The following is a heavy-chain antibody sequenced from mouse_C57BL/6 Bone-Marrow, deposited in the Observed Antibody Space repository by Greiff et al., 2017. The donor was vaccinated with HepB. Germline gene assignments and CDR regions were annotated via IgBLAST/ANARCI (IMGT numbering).Heavy chain of an antibody. J-gene: IGHJ4*01. CDR3: ARAENGYDGYAMDY. D-gene: IGHD2-2*01. Sequence: EVKLQESGPGLVKPSQSLSLTCSVPGYSITSGYYWNWIRQFPGNKLEWMGYISYDGSNNYNPSLKNRISITRDTSKNQFFLKLNSVTTEDTATYYCARAENGYDGYAMDYWGQGTSVTVSS. V-gene: IGHV3-6*01. CDR2: ISYDGSN. CDR1: GYSITSGYY.